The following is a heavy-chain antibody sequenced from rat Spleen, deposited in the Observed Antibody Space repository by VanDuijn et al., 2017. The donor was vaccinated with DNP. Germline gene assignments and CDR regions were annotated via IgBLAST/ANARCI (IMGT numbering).Heavy chain of an antibody. D-gene: IGHD1-12*02. CDR2: ISSGGTT. Sequence: QVQLKESGPGLVQPSQTLSLTCTVSGFSLTNYTVSWVRQFPGKGLEWIAAISSGGTTYYNSALKSRLSISRDTSKSQVFLKMNSLQAEDTGMYFCARGYYYDGGYIWFAYWGQGTLVTVSS. V-gene: IGHV2-6*01. CDR3: ARGYYYDGGYIWFAY. J-gene: IGHJ3*01. CDR1: GFSLTNYT.